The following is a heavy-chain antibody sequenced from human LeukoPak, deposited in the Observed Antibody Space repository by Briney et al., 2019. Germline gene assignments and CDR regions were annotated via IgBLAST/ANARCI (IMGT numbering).Heavy chain of an antibody. Sequence: ASVKVSCKASGYTFTSYGISGVRQAPGQGLEWMGWISAYNGNTNYAQKLQGRVTMTTDTSTSTAYMELRSLRSDDTAVYYCASTVRWYRAFDIWGQGTMVTVSS. V-gene: IGHV1-18*01. CDR3: ASTVRWYRAFDI. D-gene: IGHD6-13*01. J-gene: IGHJ3*02. CDR2: ISAYNGNT. CDR1: GYTFTSYG.